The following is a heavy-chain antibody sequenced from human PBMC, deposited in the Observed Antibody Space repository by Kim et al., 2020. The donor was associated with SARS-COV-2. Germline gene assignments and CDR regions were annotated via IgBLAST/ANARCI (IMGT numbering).Heavy chain of an antibody. J-gene: IGHJ4*02. Sequence: SETLSLTCAVYGGSFSGYYWSWIRQPPGKGLEWIGEINHSGSTNYNPSLKSRVTISVDTSKNQFSLKLSSVTAADTAVYYCARGKRHTRITMIVFSYWGQGTLVTVSS. V-gene: IGHV4-34*01. CDR2: INHSGST. CDR3: ARGKRHTRITMIVFSY. CDR1: GGSFSGYY. D-gene: IGHD3-22*01.